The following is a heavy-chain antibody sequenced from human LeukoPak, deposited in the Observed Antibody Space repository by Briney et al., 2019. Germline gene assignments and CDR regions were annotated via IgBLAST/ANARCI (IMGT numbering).Heavy chain of an antibody. D-gene: IGHD2-15*01. V-gene: IGHV1-69*04. J-gene: IGHJ4*02. CDR1: GGTFSSYA. CDR3: ARDTVRVAATRRIFDY. CDR2: IIPILGIA. Sequence: SVKVSCKASGGTFSSYAISWVRQAPGQGLEWMGRIIPILGIANYAQKFQGRVTITADKSTSTAYMELSSLGSEDTAVYYCARDTVRVAATRRIFDYWGQGTLVTVSS.